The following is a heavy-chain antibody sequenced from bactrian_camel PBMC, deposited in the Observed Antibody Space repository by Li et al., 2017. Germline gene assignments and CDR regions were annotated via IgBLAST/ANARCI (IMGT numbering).Heavy chain of an antibody. CDR2: IDSDGAT. V-gene: IGHV3S10*01. CDR3: ASGASFDLSGCDYDS. J-gene: IGHJ4*01. Sequence: VQLVESGGGSVQVGGSLKLSCAVSGYTYPRYYMAWFRQAPGKEREGLASIDSDGATTYADSVKGRFNISRDNAQNSVYLQMNSLKPDDTAMYYYASGASFDLSGCDYDSWGQGTQVTVS. CDR1: GYTYPRYY. D-gene: IGHD3*01.